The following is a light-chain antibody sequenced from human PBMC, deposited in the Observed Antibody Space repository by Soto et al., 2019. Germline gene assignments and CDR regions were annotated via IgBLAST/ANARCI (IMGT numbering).Light chain of an antibody. CDR1: QSVSSN. CDR3: QQYNNWPPV. J-gene: IGKJ5*01. V-gene: IGKV3-15*01. Sequence: EIVMTQSPATLSVSPGERATLSCRASQSVSSNLAWYQQKPGQAPRLLIYGASTRATGIPARFSGSGSGTEFTLTISSLQSEDFAVYYRQQYNNWPPVFGQGTRLEIK. CDR2: GAS.